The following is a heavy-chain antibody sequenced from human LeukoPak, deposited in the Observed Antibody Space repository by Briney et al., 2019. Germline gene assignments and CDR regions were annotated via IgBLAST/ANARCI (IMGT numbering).Heavy chain of an antibody. V-gene: IGHV1-69*05. D-gene: IGHD2-2*01. CDR3: ARVKASHRQDAFDI. CDR2: IIPIFGTA. Sequence: GASVKVSCKASGGTFSSYAISWVRQAPGQGLEWVGGIIPIFGTANYAQKFQGRVTITTDESTSTAYMELSSLRSGDTAVYYCARVKASHRQDAFDIWGQGTMVTVSS. J-gene: IGHJ3*02. CDR1: GGTFSSYA.